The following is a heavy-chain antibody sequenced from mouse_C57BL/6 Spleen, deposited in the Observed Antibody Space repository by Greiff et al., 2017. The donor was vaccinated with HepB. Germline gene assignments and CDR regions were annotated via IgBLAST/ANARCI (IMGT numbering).Heavy chain of an antibody. V-gene: IGHV1-18*01. CDR3: ARRGIDYGYVPFAY. CDR1: GYTFTDYN. CDR2: INPNNGGT. Sequence: VQLQQSGPELVKPGASVKIPCKASGYTFTDYNMDWVKQSHGKSLEWIGDINPNNGGTIYNQKFKGKATLTVDKSSSTAYMELRSLTSEDTAVYYCARRGIDYGYVPFAYWGQGTLVTVSA. D-gene: IGHD2-2*01. J-gene: IGHJ3*01.